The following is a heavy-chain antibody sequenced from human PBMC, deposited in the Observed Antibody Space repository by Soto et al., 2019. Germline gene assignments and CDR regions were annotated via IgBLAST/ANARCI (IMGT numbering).Heavy chain of an antibody. CDR3: ARGWRRATTMSRRGFDI. CDR2: LTPIVGGA. V-gene: IGHV1-69*12. Sequence: QVQLAQSGAEVKKPGTSVRVSCKTSGGTFGTSTFTWVRQAPGQGLEWMGGLTPIVGGANYAQKFQDRITIDANESTSTAYMELSSLSSDDTAVYYCARGWRRATTMSRRGFDIWGQGTTVTVYS. CDR1: GGTFGTST. J-gene: IGHJ3*02. D-gene: IGHD3-22*01.